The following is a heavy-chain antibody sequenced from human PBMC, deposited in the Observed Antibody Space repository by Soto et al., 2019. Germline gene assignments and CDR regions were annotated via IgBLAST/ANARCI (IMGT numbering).Heavy chain of an antibody. Sequence: EVQLVESGGDLVQPGGSLRLSCAASGFIFSDYTMTWVRQAPGRGLEFVSHISSSGDAIFYAESVKGRFTVSRDNEKNSLYLQMNSLRDDATAVYFCARDHGGSTWFVGVYYFFGMDVWGQGTAVTVSS. J-gene: IGHJ6*02. V-gene: IGHV3-48*02. CDR2: ISSSGDAI. CDR3: ARDHGGSTWFVGVYYFFGMDV. CDR1: GFIFSDYT. D-gene: IGHD6-13*01.